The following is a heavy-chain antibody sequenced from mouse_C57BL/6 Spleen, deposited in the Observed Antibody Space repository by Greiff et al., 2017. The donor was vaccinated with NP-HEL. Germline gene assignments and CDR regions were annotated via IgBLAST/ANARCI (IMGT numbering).Heavy chain of an antibody. D-gene: IGHD2-13*01. V-gene: IGHV1-19*01. Sequence: VQLKESGPVLVKPGASVKMSCKASGYTFTDYYMNWVKQSHGKSLEWIGVINPYNGGTSYNQKFKGKATLTVDKSSSTAYMELNSLTSEDSAVYYCARRGLERAMDYWGQGTSATVSS. CDR2: INPYNGGT. J-gene: IGHJ4*01. CDR3: ARRGLERAMDY. CDR1: GYTFTDYY.